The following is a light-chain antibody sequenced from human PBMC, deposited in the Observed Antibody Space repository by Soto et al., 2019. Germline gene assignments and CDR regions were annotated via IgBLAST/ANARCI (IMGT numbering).Light chain of an antibody. CDR2: GAS. J-gene: IGKJ4*01. CDR3: QQYGSSPLT. Sequence: EIVLTQSPGTLSWSPGESATLSCRASQSVSSSYLAWYQQKPGQAPRLLIYGASSRATGIPDRFSGSGSGTDFTLTISRLEPEDFAVYYCQQYGSSPLTFGGGTKV. V-gene: IGKV3-20*01. CDR1: QSVSSSY.